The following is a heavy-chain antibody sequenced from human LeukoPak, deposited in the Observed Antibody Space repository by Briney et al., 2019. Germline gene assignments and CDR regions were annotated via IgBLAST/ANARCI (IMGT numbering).Heavy chain of an antibody. J-gene: IGHJ6*02. CDR1: GFTSSSYW. CDR3: ARSCSSTSCYQRGMDV. CDR2: IKQDGSEK. D-gene: IGHD2-2*01. V-gene: IGHV3-7*01. Sequence: GGSLRLSCAASGFTSSSYWMSWVRQAPGKGLEWVANIKQDGSEKYYVDSVKGRFTISRDNAKNSLYLQMNSLRAEDTAVYYCARSCSSTSCYQRGMDVWGQGTTVTVSS.